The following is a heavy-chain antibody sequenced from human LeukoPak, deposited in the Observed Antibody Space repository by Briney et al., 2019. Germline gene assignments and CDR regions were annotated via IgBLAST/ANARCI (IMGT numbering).Heavy chain of an antibody. CDR1: GFTVSSNY. J-gene: IGHJ4*02. D-gene: IGHD4-23*01. CDR3: ASESPLYYDGNSGF. V-gene: IGHV3-53*01. CDR2: IYSGDST. Sequence: PGGSLRLSCAVSGFTVSSNYMSWVRQAPGKGLEWVSGIYSGDSTYYADSVKGRFTISRDNSKNTLYLQMNSLRAEDTAVYYCASESPLYYDGNSGFWGQGALVTVSS.